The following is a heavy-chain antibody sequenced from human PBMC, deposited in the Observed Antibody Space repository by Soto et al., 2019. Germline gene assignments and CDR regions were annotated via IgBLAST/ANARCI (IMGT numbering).Heavy chain of an antibody. D-gene: IGHD5-12*01. CDR3: ARDALYRGYGWFDY. CDR2: ISYDGSNK. Sequence: QVQLVESGGGVVQPGRSLRLSCAASGFTFSSYAMHWVRQAPGKGLEWVAVISYDGSNKYYADSVKGRFTISRDNSKNTLYLQMNSLRAEATAVYYFARDALYRGYGWFDYCGQGTLVTVSS. J-gene: IGHJ4*02. V-gene: IGHV3-30-3*01. CDR1: GFTFSSYA.